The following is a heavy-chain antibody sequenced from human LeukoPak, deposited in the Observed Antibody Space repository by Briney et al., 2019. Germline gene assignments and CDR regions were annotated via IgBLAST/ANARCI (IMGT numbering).Heavy chain of an antibody. CDR1: GGTFSSYA. Sequence: SVKVSCKASGGTFSSYAISWVRQAPGRGLEWMGGIIPIFGTANYAQKFQGRVTITTDESTSTAYMELSSLRSEDTAVYYCARDVGYIAAAGTSTWGQGTLVTVSS. V-gene: IGHV1-69*05. CDR3: ARDVGYIAAAGTST. J-gene: IGHJ5*02. CDR2: IIPIFGTA. D-gene: IGHD6-13*01.